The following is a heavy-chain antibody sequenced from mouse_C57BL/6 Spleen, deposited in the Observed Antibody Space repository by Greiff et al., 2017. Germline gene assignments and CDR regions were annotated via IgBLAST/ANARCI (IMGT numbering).Heavy chain of an antibody. Sequence: QVTLKVCGPGILQSSQTLSLTCSFSGFSLSTSGMGVSWIRQPSGKGLEWLAHIYWDDDKRYNPSLKSRLTISKDTSRNQVFLKITSVDTADTATYYCARRDGGYYAMDYWGQGTSVTVSS. CDR1: GFSLSTSGMG. CDR2: IYWDDDK. V-gene: IGHV8-12*01. CDR3: ARRDGGYYAMDY. J-gene: IGHJ4*01.